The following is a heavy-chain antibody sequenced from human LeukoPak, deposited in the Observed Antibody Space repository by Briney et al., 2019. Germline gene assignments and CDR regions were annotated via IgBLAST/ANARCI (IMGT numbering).Heavy chain of an antibody. J-gene: IGHJ4*02. CDR2: IGGSGDST. CDR3: AKELGVATIGLNFDY. V-gene: IGHV3-23*01. D-gene: IGHD5-12*01. CDR1: GFTFSSYA. Sequence: PGGSLRLSCAASGFTFSSYAMSWVRQAPGKGLEWVSGIGGSGDSTYYADSVKGRFTISRDNSKNTLYLQMNSLRVEDTAVYYCAKELGVATIGLNFDYWGQGTLVTVSS.